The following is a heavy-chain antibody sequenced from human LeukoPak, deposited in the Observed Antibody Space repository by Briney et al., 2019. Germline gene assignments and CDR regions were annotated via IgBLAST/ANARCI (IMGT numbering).Heavy chain of an antibody. V-gene: IGHV3-48*01. Sequence: GGSLRLSCAASGFTYNSYTMNWVRQGPGQGLEWVSFISSGSDTIYYADSVKGRFTISRDNAKNSLSLQMNSLSAEDTAVYFCARTYDHTGSHYYYYMDVWGKGTTVTLSS. CDR2: ISSGSDTI. CDR1: GFTYNSYT. CDR3: ARTYDHTGSHYYYYMDV. D-gene: IGHD3-22*01. J-gene: IGHJ6*03.